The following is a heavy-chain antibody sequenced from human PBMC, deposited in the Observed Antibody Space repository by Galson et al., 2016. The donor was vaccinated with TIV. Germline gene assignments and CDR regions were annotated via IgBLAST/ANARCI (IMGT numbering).Heavy chain of an antibody. V-gene: IGHV1-69*13. CDR3: ARGTDYYGSGSFSY. CDR1: GGTFSSYT. Sequence: SVKVSCKASGGTFSSYTISWVRQAPGQGLEWMGKIIAIFGTTNYAQKFQGRVTITADESTSTVYMELSSLRSEDTAVYYCARGTDYYGSGSFSYWGQGTLVTVSS. J-gene: IGHJ4*02. CDR2: IIAIFGTT. D-gene: IGHD3-10*01.